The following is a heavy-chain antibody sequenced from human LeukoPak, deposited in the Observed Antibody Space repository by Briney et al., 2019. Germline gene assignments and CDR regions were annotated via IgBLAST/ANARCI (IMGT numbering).Heavy chain of an antibody. J-gene: IGHJ5*02. CDR3: ARERASNNHDNWSDP. CDR1: GASFNDYY. Sequence: PSKTLSLTCAVYGASFNDYYWSWIRHSPTKGLEWIGEVNHSGSAKYNPSLRSRVTISADKSKKQFFLRLSPVAAADSGVYYCARERASNNHDNWSDPWGQGTLVTVSS. V-gene: IGHV4-34*01. CDR2: VNHSGSA.